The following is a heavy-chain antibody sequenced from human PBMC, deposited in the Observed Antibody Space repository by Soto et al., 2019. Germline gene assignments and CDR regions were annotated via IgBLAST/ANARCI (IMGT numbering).Heavy chain of an antibody. V-gene: IGHV3-48*03. D-gene: IGHD3-3*01. CDR1: GFTFSSYQ. Sequence: GGSLRLSCAASGFTFSSYQMNWVRQAPGKGLEWVSYITSSGSTMYYADSVKGRFTISRDNAKNSLYLQMNSLRAEDTAVYYCARDRVTSFGVVVFEYWGQGTQVTVSS. CDR2: ITSSGSTM. CDR3: ARDRVTSFGVVVFEY. J-gene: IGHJ4*01.